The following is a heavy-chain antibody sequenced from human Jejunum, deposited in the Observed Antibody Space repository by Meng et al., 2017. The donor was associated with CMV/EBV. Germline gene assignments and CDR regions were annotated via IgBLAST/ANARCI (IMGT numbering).Heavy chain of an antibody. CDR1: GFTFSRSG. J-gene: IGHJ4*02. V-gene: IGHV3-30*02. Sequence: VQLLESGGGVVLPGGSLRLSCVTSGFTFSRSGMHWVRQAPGKPLEWVSFIHYAWDSQYYADSVKGRFTISRDDSRNTVYLQMNSLTTEDTAVYYCAKNRDGIDSWGQGTLVTVSS. CDR2: IHYAWDSQ. CDR3: AKNRDGIDS. D-gene: IGHD2/OR15-2a*01.